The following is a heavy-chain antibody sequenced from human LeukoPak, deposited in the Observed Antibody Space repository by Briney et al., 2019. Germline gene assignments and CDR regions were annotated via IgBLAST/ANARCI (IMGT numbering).Heavy chain of an antibody. D-gene: IGHD6-19*01. V-gene: IGHV3-23*01. CDR3: AKDISSGWYEG. CDR1: GFTFSSYA. J-gene: IGHJ4*02. Sequence: GGSPRLSCAASGFTFSSYAMSWVRQAPGKGLEWVSAISGSGGSTYYADSVKGRFTISRDNSKNTLYLQVNSLRAEDTAVYYCAKDISSGWYEGWGQGTLVTVSS. CDR2: ISGSGGST.